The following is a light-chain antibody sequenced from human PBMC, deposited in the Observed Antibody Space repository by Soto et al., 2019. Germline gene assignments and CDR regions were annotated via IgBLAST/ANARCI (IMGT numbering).Light chain of an antibody. CDR1: NIGRKN. V-gene: IGLV3-9*01. J-gene: IGLJ1*01. CDR2: TDN. CDR3: QVWDTSLGVV. Sequence: SYELTQPLSVSVALGQTATITCGGNNIGRKNVHWYQERSGQAPVLLIYTDNNRPSGIPERFSGSNSGNTATLTISRAQVGDEADYYCQVWDTSLGVVFGTGTKVTVL.